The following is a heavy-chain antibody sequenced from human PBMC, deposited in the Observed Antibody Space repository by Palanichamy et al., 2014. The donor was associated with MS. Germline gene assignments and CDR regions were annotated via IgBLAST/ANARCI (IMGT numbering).Heavy chain of an antibody. CDR1: GFTFNNYA. D-gene: IGHD6-13*01. J-gene: IGHJ4*02. CDR3: TKPYSSNWYGNYFDY. Sequence: QVQLVDSGGGVVQPGRSLRLSCTASGFTFNNYAMHWVRQAPGKGLEWVAVISNDGSHKYYADSVKGRFTISRDNSKNTLYLQMNSLRSEDTAVYYCTKPYSSNWYGNYFDYWGQGTLVTVSS. CDR2: ISNDGSHK. V-gene: IGHV3-30*18.